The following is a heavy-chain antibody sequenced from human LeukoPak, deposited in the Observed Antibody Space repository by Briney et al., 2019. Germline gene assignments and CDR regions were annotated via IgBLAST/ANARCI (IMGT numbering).Heavy chain of an antibody. CDR1: GGSISSNDYY. V-gene: IGHV4-39*01. J-gene: IGHJ4*02. Sequence: SETLSLTCAVSGGSISSNDYYWGWIRQPPGEALEWIGSVSYSGTTYYNPSLKSRVTISVDTSKNRFSLKLTSVTAADTAVYYCARHGKNYADGGITSIYVGLDSWGQGNLVTVSS. CDR3: ARHGKNYADGGITSIYVGLDS. CDR2: VSYSGTT. D-gene: IGHD4-17*01.